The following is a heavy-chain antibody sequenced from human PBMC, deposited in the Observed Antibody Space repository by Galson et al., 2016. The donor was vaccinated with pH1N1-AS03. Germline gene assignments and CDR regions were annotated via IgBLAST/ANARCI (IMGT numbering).Heavy chain of an antibody. D-gene: IGHD1-20*01. CDR2: ISHSGST. V-gene: IGHV4-34*01. CDR3: ARGVDNFNVFVFEM. CDR1: GGSFSGYY. J-gene: IGHJ3*02. Sequence: LSLTCAVSGGSFSGYYWSWVRPPPGRGLEWIGEISHSGSTKYNPSLKSRVAISIHTSKNQFSLTVTSVTAADTAIYYCARGVDNFNVFVFEMWGRGTMVTVSS.